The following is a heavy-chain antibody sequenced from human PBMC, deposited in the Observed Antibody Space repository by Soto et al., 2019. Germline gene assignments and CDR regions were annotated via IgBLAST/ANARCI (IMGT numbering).Heavy chain of an antibody. CDR2: ISYDGSNK. CDR1: GFTFSSYG. Sequence: QVQLVESGGGVVQPGRSLRLSCAASGFTFSSYGMHWVRQAPGKGLEGVAVISYDGSNKYYADSVKGRFTISRDNSKNTLYLQMNSLRAEDTAVYYCAKDSVAGFDYWGQGTLVTVSS. D-gene: IGHD6-19*01. J-gene: IGHJ4*02. CDR3: AKDSVAGFDY. V-gene: IGHV3-30*18.